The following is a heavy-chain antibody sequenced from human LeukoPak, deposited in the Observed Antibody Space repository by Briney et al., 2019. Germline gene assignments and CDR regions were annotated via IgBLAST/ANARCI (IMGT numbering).Heavy chain of an antibody. J-gene: IGHJ4*02. CDR3: ARELDFWSGYFDY. CDR2: IYHSGST. D-gene: IGHD3-3*01. Sequence: SETLSLTCTVSGGSISSGGYYWSWIRQPPGKGLECIGYIYHSGSTYYNPSLKSRVTISVDRSKNQFSLKLSSVTAADTAVYYCARELDFWSGYFDYWGQGTLVTVSS. CDR1: GGSISSGGYY. V-gene: IGHV4-30-2*01.